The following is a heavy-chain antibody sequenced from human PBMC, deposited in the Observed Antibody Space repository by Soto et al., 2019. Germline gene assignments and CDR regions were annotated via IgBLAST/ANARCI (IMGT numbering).Heavy chain of an antibody. D-gene: IGHD5-18*01. CDR2: ISYDGSNK. CDR1: GFTFSSYA. Sequence: QVQLVESGGGVVQPGRSLRLSCAASGFTFSSYAMHWVRQAPGKGLEWVAVISYDGSNKYYEDSVKGRFTISRDNSKNTLYLQMNSLRAEDTAVYYCARAHGGYEGTRLGYYYGMDVWGQGTTVTLSS. V-gene: IGHV3-30-3*01. CDR3: ARAHGGYEGTRLGYYYGMDV. J-gene: IGHJ6*02.